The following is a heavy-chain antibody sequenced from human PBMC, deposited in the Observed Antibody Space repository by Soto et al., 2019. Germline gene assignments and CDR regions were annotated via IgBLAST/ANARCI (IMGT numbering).Heavy chain of an antibody. Sequence: QVQLQESGPGLVKPSETLSLTCTVSGGSISSYYWSWIRQPPGKGLEWIGYIYYSGSTNYNPSLKSRVTISVDTSKNQFSLKLSSVTAADTAVYYCARRYGRGAFDIWGQGTMVTVSS. CDR2: IYYSGST. CDR1: GGSISSYY. V-gene: IGHV4-59*08. J-gene: IGHJ3*02. CDR3: ARRYGRGAFDI. D-gene: IGHD3-10*01.